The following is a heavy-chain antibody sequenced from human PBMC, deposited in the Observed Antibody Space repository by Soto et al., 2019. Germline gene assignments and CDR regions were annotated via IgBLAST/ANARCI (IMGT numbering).Heavy chain of an antibody. CDR2: IYYSGST. CDR1: GGSISSYY. V-gene: IGHV4-59*01. Sequence: QVQLQESGPGLVKPSETLSLTCTVSGGSISSYYWSWIRQPPGKGLEWIGYIYYSGSTNYHPSLKSRVTLSVDTSKNQSSLKLRPVTAADTAVYYGARENPDYYGMDVWGPGTTVTVSS. CDR3: ARENPDYYGMDV. J-gene: IGHJ6*02.